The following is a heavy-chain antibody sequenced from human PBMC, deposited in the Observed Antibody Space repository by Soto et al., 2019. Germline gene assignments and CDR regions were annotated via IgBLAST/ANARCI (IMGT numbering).Heavy chain of an antibody. J-gene: IGHJ5*02. V-gene: IGHV1-18*01. D-gene: IGHD3-3*01. Sequence: QVQLVQSGAEVKKPGASVKVSCKASGYTFTNYGLSWVRQAPGQGLEWMGWISPYNGYTNYAQKLQGRVTMTTDTSTSTAYMELRSVRSDDTAVYYCARGKDFGVVIPSKTNWFDPWGQGTLVTVSS. CDR2: ISPYNGYT. CDR3: ARGKDFGVVIPSKTNWFDP. CDR1: GYTFTNYG.